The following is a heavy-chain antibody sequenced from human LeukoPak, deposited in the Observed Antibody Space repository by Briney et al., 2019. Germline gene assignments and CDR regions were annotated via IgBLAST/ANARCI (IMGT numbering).Heavy chain of an antibody. D-gene: IGHD4-17*01. CDR2: VYYSGTT. J-gene: IGHJ4*02. Sequence: SETMSLTCTVSGGSISSYSWSWIRQPPGKRLEWIGYVYYSGTTNYNPSLRSRVTISVDTSKNQFSLKLNSVTAADTAVYYCAREEYGDYVGYWGQGTLVTVAS. V-gene: IGHV4-59*01. CDR1: GGSISSYS. CDR3: AREEYGDYVGY.